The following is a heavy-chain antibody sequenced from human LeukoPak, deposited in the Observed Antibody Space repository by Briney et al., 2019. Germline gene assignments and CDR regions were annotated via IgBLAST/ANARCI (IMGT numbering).Heavy chain of an antibody. J-gene: IGHJ4*02. CDR3: AKDGDRGGYFSSYFDY. CDR2: ISGSGGST. D-gene: IGHD3-22*01. CDR1: GFTFSSYA. V-gene: IGHV3-23*01. Sequence: GGSLRLSCAASGFTFSSYAMSWVRQAPGKGLEWVSAISGSGGSTYYADSVKGRFTISRDNSKNTLYLQMNSLRAEDTAVYYCAKDGDRGGYFSSYFDYWGQGTLVTVSS.